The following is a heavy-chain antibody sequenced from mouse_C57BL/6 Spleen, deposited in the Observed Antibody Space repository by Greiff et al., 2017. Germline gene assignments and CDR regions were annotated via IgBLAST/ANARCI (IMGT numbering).Heavy chain of an antibody. J-gene: IGHJ2*01. CDR2: IDPSDSYT. CDR3: ARYYYGSSLDC. D-gene: IGHD1-1*01. V-gene: IGHV1-69*01. CDR1: GYTFTSYW. Sequence: QVQLQQPGAELVMPGASVKLSCKASGYTFTSYWMHWVKQRPGQGLEWIGEIDPSDSYTNYNQKFKGKSTLTVDKSSSTASMQLSSLTSEDSAVYYCARYYYGSSLDCWGQGTTLTVSS.